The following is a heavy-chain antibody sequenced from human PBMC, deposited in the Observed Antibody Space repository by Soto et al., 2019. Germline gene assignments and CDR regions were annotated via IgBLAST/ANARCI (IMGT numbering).Heavy chain of an antibody. D-gene: IGHD1-26*01. CDR3: ARGDIVGATTGYFDY. CDR1: GYTFTSYY. V-gene: IGHV1-46*01. CDR2: INPSGGST. Sequence: QVQLVQSGAEVKKPGASVKVSCKASGYTFTSYYMHWVRQAPGQGLEWMGIINPSGGSTSYAQKFQGRVTMTRDTSTSTVYMELSSLRSEDTAAYYCARGDIVGATTGYFDYWGQGTLVTVSS. J-gene: IGHJ4*02.